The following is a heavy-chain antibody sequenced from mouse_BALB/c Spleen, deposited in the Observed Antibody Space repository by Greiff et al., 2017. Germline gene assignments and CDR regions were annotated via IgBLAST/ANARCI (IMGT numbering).Heavy chain of an antibody. D-gene: IGHD2-2*01. Sequence: EVMLVESGGGLVKPGGSLKLSCAASGFTFSSYGMSWVRQTPDKRLEWVATISSGGSYTYYPDSVKGRFTISRDNAKNTLYLQMSSLKSEDTAMYYCARHGYDWYFDVWGAGTTVTVSS. CDR1: GFTFSSYG. CDR2: ISSGGSYT. V-gene: IGHV5-6*03. CDR3: ARHGYDWYFDV. J-gene: IGHJ1*01.